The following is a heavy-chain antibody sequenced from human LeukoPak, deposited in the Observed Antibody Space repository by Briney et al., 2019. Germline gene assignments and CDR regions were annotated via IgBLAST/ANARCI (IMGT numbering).Heavy chain of an antibody. D-gene: IGHD3-9*01. J-gene: IGHJ4*02. CDR1: GFTFSSYS. Sequence: GGSLRLSCAASGFTFSSYSMNWVRQAPGKGLEWVSSISSSSSYIYYADSVKVRFTISKDNAKNSLYLQMNSLRAEDTAVYYCARGLTDILTGYHREYYFDYWGQGTLVTVCS. CDR3: ARGLTDILTGYHREYYFDY. CDR2: ISSSSSYI. V-gene: IGHV3-21*01.